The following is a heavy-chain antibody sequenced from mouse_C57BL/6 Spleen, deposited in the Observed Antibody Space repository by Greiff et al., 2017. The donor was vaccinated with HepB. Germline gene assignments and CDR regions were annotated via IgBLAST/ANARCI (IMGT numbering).Heavy chain of an antibody. CDR1: GFTFSSYG. D-gene: IGHD2-3*01. V-gene: IGHV5-6*01. CDR3: ARLDSDAPWFAY. Sequence: DVHLVESGGDLVKPGGSLKLSCAASGFTFSSYGMSWVRQTPDKRLEWVATISSGGSYTYYPDSVKGRFTISRDNAKNTLYLQMSSLKSEDTAMYYCARLDSDAPWFAYWGQGTLVTVSA. CDR2: ISSGGSYT. J-gene: IGHJ3*01.